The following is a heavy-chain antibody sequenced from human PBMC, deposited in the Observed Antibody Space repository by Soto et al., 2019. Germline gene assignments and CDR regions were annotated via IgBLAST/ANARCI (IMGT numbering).Heavy chain of an antibody. V-gene: IGHV1-8*01. CDR1: GYTFTSYD. J-gene: IGHJ4*02. CDR3: ARERAVAGFDY. CDR2: MNPNSGNT. D-gene: IGHD6-19*01. Sequence: QVQLVQSGAEVKKPGASVKVSCKASGYTFTSYDINWVRQATGQGLEWMGWMNPNSGNTGYAQKCEGGGTMTRNTARSTAYRELSRLRSEDTAVYYCARERAVAGFDYWGQGTLVTVSS.